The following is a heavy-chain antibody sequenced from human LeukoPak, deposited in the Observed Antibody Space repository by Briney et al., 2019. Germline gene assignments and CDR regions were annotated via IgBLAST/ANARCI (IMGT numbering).Heavy chain of an antibody. CDR1: GFTFSSYG. D-gene: IGHD3-9*01. CDR3: ARGGYYDILTGYYVWGGFDY. J-gene: IGHJ4*02. CDR2: IGTAGDP. V-gene: IGHV3-13*05. Sequence: GGSLRLSCAASGFTFSSYGMHWVRQATGKGLEWVSAIGTAGDPYYPGSVKGRFTISRENAKNSLYLQMNSLRAGDTAVYYCARGGYYDILTGYYVWGGFDYWGQGTLVTVSS.